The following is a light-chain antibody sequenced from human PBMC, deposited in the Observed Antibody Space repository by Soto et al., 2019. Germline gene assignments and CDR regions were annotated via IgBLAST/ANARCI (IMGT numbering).Light chain of an antibody. CDR3: CSYAGSRWV. CDR2: EVS. J-gene: IGLJ3*02. Sequence: QSVLTQPASVSGSPGQSITISCTGTSSDVGSYNPVSWYQQHPGKAPKLMLYEVSKRPSVVSNRFSGSKSGNTASLPISGLQAEDEADYYCCSYAGSRWVFGGGTTLTVL. V-gene: IGLV2-23*02. CDR1: SSDVGSYNP.